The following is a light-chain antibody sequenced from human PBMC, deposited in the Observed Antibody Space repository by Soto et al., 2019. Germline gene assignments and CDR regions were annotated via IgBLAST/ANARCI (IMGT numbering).Light chain of an antibody. J-gene: IGLJ1*01. CDR2: DSD. Sequence: QSVLTQPPSVSAAPGQKVTISCFENGSNIGSNHVSWYQQFPEAAPKLLIYDSDKRPSGIPDRFSGSKSGTSATLAITGLQTGDEADYYCGTWDTSLGARGLFGTGTKVTGL. V-gene: IGLV1-51*01. CDR1: GSNIGSNH. CDR3: GTWDTSLGARGL.